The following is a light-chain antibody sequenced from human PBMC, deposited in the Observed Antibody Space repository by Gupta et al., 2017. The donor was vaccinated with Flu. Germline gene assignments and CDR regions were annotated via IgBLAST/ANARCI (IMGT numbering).Light chain of an antibody. CDR3: CSYAGPNSYV. Sequence: QSALTQPPSASGSPGQSVTISCTGSSSDVGGYDQVSWYQQRPGRAPKLMIYDVTKRPAGVPDRFSGSKSGDTASLTVSGRQAEDEGDYYCCSYAGPNSYVFGTGTKVTVL. CDR2: DVT. J-gene: IGLJ1*01. V-gene: IGLV2-8*01. CDR1: SSDVGGYDQ.